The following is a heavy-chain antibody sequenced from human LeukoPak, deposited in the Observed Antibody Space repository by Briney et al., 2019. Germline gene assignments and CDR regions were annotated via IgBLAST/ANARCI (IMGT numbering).Heavy chain of an antibody. J-gene: IGHJ5*02. D-gene: IGHD6-13*01. CDR1: GGSISSSSYY. V-gene: IGHV4-39*07. CDR3: ARDGSQQLVR. Sequence: SETLSLTCTVSGGSISSSSYYWGWIRQPPGKGLEWIGSIYYSGSTYYNPSLKSRVTISVDTSKNQFSLKLSSVTAADTAVYYCARDGSQQLVRWGQGTLVTVSS. CDR2: IYYSGST.